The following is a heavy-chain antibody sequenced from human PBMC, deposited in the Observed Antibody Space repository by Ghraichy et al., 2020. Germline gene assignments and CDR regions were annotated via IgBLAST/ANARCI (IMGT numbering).Heavy chain of an antibody. CDR2: IFYSGGT. CDR1: DGSLTTYY. Sequence: SETLSLTCTVSDGSLTTYYWSWIRQPPGKGLEWIGNIFYSGGTHYNPSLKSRVTISVDTSKNQFSLNLKSVTTADTAVYFCARDQVFSGNYHGFDPWGQGNLVTVSS. CDR3: ARDQVFSGNYHGFDP. D-gene: IGHD1-26*01. V-gene: IGHV4-59*01. J-gene: IGHJ5*02.